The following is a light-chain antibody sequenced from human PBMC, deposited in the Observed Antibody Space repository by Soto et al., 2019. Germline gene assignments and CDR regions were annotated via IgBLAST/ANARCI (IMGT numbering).Light chain of an antibody. CDR2: GAS. CDR1: QSVSSN. J-gene: IGKJ2*01. CDR3: QQYNNWPPMYT. Sequence: EIVMTQSPATLSVSPGERATLSCRASQSVSSNLAWYQQKPGQAPRLLIYGASTRATDIPARFSGSGSGTEFTLTISSLQSEDFAVYYCQQYNNWPPMYTFGQGTNLEIK. V-gene: IGKV3-15*01.